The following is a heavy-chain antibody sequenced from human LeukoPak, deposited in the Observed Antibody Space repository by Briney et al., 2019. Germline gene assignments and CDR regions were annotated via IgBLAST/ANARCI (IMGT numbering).Heavy chain of an antibody. J-gene: IGHJ5*02. CDR1: GYSFTSYG. D-gene: IGHD3-22*01. V-gene: IGHV1-18*01. CDR2: ISAYNGNT. Sequence: AAVKVSCKASGYSFTSYGISWVRQAPGPGLEWMGWISAYNGNTNYAQKLQGRVTMTTDTSTSTAYMELRSLRSDDTAVYYCARSETKIENWFDPWGQGTLVTVSS. CDR3: ARSETKIENWFDP.